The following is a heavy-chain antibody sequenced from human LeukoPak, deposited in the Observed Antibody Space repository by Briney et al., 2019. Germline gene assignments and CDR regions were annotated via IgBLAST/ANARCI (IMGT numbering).Heavy chain of an antibody. CDR3: ARSGGYYY. CDR2: INHSGSI. V-gene: IGHV4-34*01. Sequence: SETLSLTCAVYGGSFSGYYWSWIRQPPGKGLEWIGEINHSGSINYNPSLKSRVTISVDTSKNQFSLKLSSVTAADTAVYYCARSGGYYYWGQGTLVTVSS. J-gene: IGHJ4*02. D-gene: IGHD3-22*01. CDR1: GGSFSGYY.